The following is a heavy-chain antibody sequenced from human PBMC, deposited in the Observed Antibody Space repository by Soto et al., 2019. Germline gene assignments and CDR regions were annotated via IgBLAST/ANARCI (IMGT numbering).Heavy chain of an antibody. J-gene: IGHJ5*02. V-gene: IGHV1-69*02. CDR2: IIPILGIA. D-gene: IGHD2-2*01. CDR3: ASQCSSTNCYDAVDP. CDR1: GGTFSSYT. Sequence: QVQLVQSGAEVKKPGSSVKVSCKASGGTFSSYTISWVRQAPGQGLEWMGRIIPILGIANYAQKFQGRVTITADKSTSTAYMELSSLRSEDTAVYYCASQCSSTNCYDAVDPWGQGTLVTVSS.